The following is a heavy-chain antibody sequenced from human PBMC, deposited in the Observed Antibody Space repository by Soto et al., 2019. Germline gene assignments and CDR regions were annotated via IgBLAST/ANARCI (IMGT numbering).Heavy chain of an antibody. CDR2: IYYSGST. D-gene: IGHD1-26*01. CDR1: GGSISSGGYY. Sequence: SETLSLTCTVSGGSISSGGYYWSWIRQHPGKGLEWIGYIYYSGSTNYNPSLKRRVTISVDTSKNQFSLNLNSVTAADTAVYYCARHLIVGSATSKFYYGMDVWGQGTTVTVSS. J-gene: IGHJ6*02. V-gene: IGHV4-31*03. CDR3: ARHLIVGSATSKFYYGMDV.